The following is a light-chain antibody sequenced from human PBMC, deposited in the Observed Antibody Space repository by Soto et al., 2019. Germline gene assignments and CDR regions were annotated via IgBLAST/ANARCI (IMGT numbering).Light chain of an antibody. Sequence: QSVLTQPPSASGTPGQRVTISCSGSSSNIGSNTVNWYQQLPGTAPKLLIYSNNQRPSGVPARFSGSKSGTSASLAISGVQSEDEADYYCAAWDDSLNAWVFGGGTQLTVL. V-gene: IGLV1-44*01. CDR1: SSNIGSNT. CDR2: SNN. J-gene: IGLJ3*02. CDR3: AAWDDSLNAWV.